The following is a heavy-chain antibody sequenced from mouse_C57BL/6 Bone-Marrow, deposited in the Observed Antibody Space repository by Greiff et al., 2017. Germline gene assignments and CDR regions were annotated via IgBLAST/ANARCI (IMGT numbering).Heavy chain of an antibody. CDR2: IDPEDGET. V-gene: IGHV14-2*01. J-gene: IGHJ2*01. D-gene: IGHD1-1*01. Sequence: VQLQQSGAELVRPGASVKLSCTASGFNIKDYYMHWVKQRTEQGLEWIGRIDPEDGETKYAPKFQGKATITADTSSHTAYLQLSSLTAEDPAVYYCAREKTGSSYDFDYWGQGTTLTVSS. CDR3: AREKTGSSYDFDY. CDR1: GFNIKDYY.